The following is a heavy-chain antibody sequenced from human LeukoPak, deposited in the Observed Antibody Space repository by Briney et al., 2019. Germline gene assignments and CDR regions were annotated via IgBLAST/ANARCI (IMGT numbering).Heavy chain of an antibody. Sequence: GASVKVSCMSSGYNFIDYYMHWVRQAPGQGLEWMGWINPNSGGTNYAQKFQGRVSMTRDTSISTLYMDLSSLRSDDTAVYYCAREPRPRGGWFVSEWGQGTRVTVSS. V-gene: IGHV1-2*02. D-gene: IGHD6-19*01. J-gene: IGHJ4*02. CDR2: INPNSGGT. CDR1: GYNFIDYY. CDR3: AREPRPRGGWFVSE.